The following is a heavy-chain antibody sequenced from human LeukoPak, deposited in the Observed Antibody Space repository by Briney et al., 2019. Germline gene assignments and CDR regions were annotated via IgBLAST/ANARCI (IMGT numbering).Heavy chain of an antibody. CDR3: ARVSDPTDIDY. Sequence: SQTLSLTCTVSGGSISSGSYYWSWIRQPAGKGLEWIGRIYTSGSTNYNPSLKSRVTISVDTSKNQFSLKLSSVTAADTAVYYCARVSDPTDIDYWGQGTLVTVSS. D-gene: IGHD1-26*01. CDR2: IYTSGST. V-gene: IGHV4-61*02. CDR1: GGSISSGSYY. J-gene: IGHJ4*02.